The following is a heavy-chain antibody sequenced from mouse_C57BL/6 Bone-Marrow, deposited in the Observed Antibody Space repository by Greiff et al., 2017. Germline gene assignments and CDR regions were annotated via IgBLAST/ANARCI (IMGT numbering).Heavy chain of an antibody. CDR3: ASSYDYRSSYARFAY. D-gene: IGHD1-1*01. CDR1: GYTFTSYW. V-gene: IGHV1-64*01. CDR2: IDPDSGGT. J-gene: IGHJ3*01. Sequence: QVQLQQSGAELVKPGASVKLSCTASGYTFTSYWMHWVKQRPGQGLEWIGMIDPDSGGTKYDEKFTSKATMTVDKSSSTAYMQLSSLTSEASAVXVCASSYDYRSSYARFAYWGQGTLVTVSA.